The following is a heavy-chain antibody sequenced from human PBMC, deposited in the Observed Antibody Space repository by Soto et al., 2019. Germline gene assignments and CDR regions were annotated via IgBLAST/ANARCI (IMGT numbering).Heavy chain of an antibody. CDR2: LNAANGNT. CDR1: GYTFTTYA. CDR3: ARDSWFDP. J-gene: IGHJ5*02. Sequence: ASVKVSCKASGYTFTTYAMHWVRQAPGQRLEWMGWLNAANGNTKYSQKFQGRVTITRDTSASTAYMELSSLRSDDTAVYYCARDSWFDPWGQGTLVTVSS. V-gene: IGHV1-3*01.